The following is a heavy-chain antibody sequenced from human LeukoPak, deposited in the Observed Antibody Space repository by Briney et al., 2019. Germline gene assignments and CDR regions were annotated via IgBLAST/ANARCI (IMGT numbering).Heavy chain of an antibody. J-gene: IGHJ4*02. CDR3: ARVMTWIQLNFDY. CDR2: ISGSGGST. D-gene: IGHD5-18*01. Sequence: GGSLRLSCAASGFTFSSYAMSWVRQAPGKGLEWVSAISGSGGSTYYADSVKGRFTISRDNSKNTLYLQMNSLRAEDTAVYYCARVMTWIQLNFDYWGQGTLVTVSS. CDR1: GFTFSSYA. V-gene: IGHV3-23*01.